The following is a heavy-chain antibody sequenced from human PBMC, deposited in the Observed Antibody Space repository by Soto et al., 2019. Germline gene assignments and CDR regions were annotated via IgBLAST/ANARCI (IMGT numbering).Heavy chain of an antibody. V-gene: IGHV4-59*08. CDR3: ARGGHCANGVCSALDY. Sequence: QVQLRESGPGLVKPSETLSLTCTVSGGSISTYYWSWIRQPPGKGLEWIGYIYYGGSADYNPSLKSRVTISVDTSKKQFSLKLSSVTAADTAVHYCARGGHCANGVCSALDYWGQGTLVTVSS. CDR1: GGSISTYY. D-gene: IGHD2-8*01. CDR2: IYYGGSA. J-gene: IGHJ4*02.